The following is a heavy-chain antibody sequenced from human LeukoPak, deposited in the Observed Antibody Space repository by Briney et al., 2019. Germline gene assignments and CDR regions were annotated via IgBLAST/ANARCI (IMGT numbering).Heavy chain of an antibody. CDR1: AFTFSNYG. V-gene: IGHV3-30*02. CDR3: AKAGTFYYESDV. Sequence: GGSLRLSCVASAFTFSNYGMHWVRQAPGKGLEWVAFIRYDGGNNYYADSVKGRFTISRDNSKNTLYLQMNSLRVEDTAVYYCAKAGTFYYESDVWGKGTRSPSPQ. CDR2: IRYDGGNN. D-gene: IGHD3-22*01. J-gene: IGHJ6*04.